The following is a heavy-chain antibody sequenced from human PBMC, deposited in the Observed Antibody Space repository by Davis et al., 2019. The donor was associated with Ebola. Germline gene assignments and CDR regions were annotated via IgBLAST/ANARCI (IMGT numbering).Heavy chain of an antibody. J-gene: IGHJ6*02. CDR1: GYTFTSYD. CDR3: ARGEIVVVVAATTDYYYYYGMDV. CDR2: MNPNSGNT. V-gene: IGHV1-8*01. D-gene: IGHD2-15*01. Sequence: AASVKVSCKASGYTFTSYDINWVRQATGQGLEWMGWMNPNSGNTGYAQKFQGRVTITRDTSASTAYMELSSLRSEDTAVYYCARGEIVVVVAATTDYYYYYGMDVWGQGTTVTVSS.